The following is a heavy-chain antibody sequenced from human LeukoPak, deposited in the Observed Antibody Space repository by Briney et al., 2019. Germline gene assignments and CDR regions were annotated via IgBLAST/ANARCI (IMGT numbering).Heavy chain of an antibody. Sequence: PSETLSLTCTVSGGSISSGGYYWSWLRQHPGTGLEWIGYIYYSGSTYYNPSLKSRVTISVDTSKNQFSLKLSSVTAADTAVYYCAREGLAPTANRWFDPWGQGTLVTVSS. D-gene: IGHD4-17*01. J-gene: IGHJ5*02. V-gene: IGHV4-31*03. CDR2: IYYSGST. CDR1: GGSISSGGYY. CDR3: AREGLAPTANRWFDP.